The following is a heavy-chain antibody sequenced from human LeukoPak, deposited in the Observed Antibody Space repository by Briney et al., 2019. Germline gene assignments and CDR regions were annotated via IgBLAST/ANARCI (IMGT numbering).Heavy chain of an antibody. CDR3: ARGLAVAGTRYFDY. J-gene: IGHJ4*02. D-gene: IGHD6-19*01. Sequence: GGSLRLSCAASGFTFSSYSMNWVRQAPGKGLEWVSSISSSSSYIYYADSVKGRFTISRDNAKNSLYLQMNSLRAEDTAVYYCARGLAVAGTRYFDYWGQGTRVTVSS. CDR2: ISSSSSYI. V-gene: IGHV3-21*01. CDR1: GFTFSSYS.